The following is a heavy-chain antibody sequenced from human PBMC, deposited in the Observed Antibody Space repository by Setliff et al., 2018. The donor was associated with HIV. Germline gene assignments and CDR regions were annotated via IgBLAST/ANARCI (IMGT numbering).Heavy chain of an antibody. J-gene: IGHJ1*01. CDR3: ATATKTDDRNSRYRYLQD. CDR1: GFSFSSYS. V-gene: IGHV3-48*04. D-gene: IGHD3-9*01. Sequence: PGGSLRLSCGASGFSFSSYSMNWVRQAPGKGLEWVSYISPSSTIIYYPDSVKGRFTISRDNAENSLYLQMNSLRAEDTAVYYCATATKTDDRNSRYRYLQDWGQGTLVTVSS. CDR2: ISPSSTII.